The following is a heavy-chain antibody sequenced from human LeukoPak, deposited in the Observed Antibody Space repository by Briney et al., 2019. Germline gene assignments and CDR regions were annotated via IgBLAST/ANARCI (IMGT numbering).Heavy chain of an antibody. V-gene: IGHV3-21*01. CDR3: ARDLKGVCGGDCQGVDNWFDP. D-gene: IGHD2-21*02. Sequence: PGGSLRLSCAASGFTFSSYSMNWVRQAPGKGLEWVSSISSSSSYIYYADSVKGRFTISRDNAKNSLYLQMNSLRAEDTAVYYCARDLKGVCGGDCQGVDNWFDPWGQGTLVTVSS. J-gene: IGHJ5*02. CDR1: GFTFSSYS. CDR2: ISSSSSYI.